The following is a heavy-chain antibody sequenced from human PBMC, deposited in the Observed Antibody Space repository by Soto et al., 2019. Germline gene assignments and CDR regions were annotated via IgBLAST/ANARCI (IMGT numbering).Heavy chain of an antibody. CDR2: ISSSSSYI. CDR1: GFTFSSYS. D-gene: IGHD3-10*01. CDR3: AREDYYGSGSVDP. V-gene: IGHV3-21*01. J-gene: IGHJ5*02. Sequence: EVQLVESGGGLVKPGGSLRLSCAASGFTFSSYSMNWVRQAPGKGLEWVSSISSSSSYIYYADSVKGRFTNSRDNANNSLYLKMNSLRAEDTAVYYCAREDYYGSGSVDPWGQGTLVTVSS.